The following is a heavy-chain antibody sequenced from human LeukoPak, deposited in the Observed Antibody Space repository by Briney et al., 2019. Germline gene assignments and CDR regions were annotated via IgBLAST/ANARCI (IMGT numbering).Heavy chain of an antibody. D-gene: IGHD1-26*01. Sequence: ASVKVSCKASGYTFTGNYMHWVRQAPGQGLEWMGWINPNSGGTNYAQKLQGRVTMTTDTSTSTAYMELRSLRSDDTAVYYCARGHLIVGASFDYWGQGTLVTVSS. CDR1: GYTFTGNY. CDR3: ARGHLIVGASFDY. CDR2: INPNSGGT. J-gene: IGHJ4*02. V-gene: IGHV1-2*02.